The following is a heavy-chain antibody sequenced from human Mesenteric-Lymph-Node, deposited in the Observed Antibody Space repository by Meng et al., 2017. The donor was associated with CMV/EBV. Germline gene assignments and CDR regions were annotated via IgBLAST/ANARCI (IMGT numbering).Heavy chain of an antibody. J-gene: IGHJ3*02. CDR1: GFTFDDYG. CDR2: INWNGGST. CDR3: ARAQYSSSWYGDAFDI. V-gene: IGHV3-20*01. Sequence: LTCAASGFTFDDYGMSWVRQAPGKGLEWVSGINWNGGSTGYADSVKGRFTISRDNAKNSLYLQMNSLRAEDTALYHCARAQYSSSWYGDAFDIWGQGTMVTVSS. D-gene: IGHD6-13*01.